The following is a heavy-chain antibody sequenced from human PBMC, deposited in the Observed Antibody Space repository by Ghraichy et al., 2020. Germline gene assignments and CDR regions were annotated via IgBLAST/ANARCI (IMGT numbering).Heavy chain of an antibody. D-gene: IGHD1-14*01. V-gene: IGHV3-23*01. CDR2: ISGNSLRT. CDR1: GFTFGDFA. CDR3: AKGSKTTGTYYFDY. Sequence: GGSLRLSCAASGFTFGDFAVTWVRHVPGKGLERISGISGNSLRTWYADSVKGRFSISRDNSANTVYLQMDSLQAGDTAVYYCAKGSKTTGTYYFDYWGQGILVTVSS. J-gene: IGHJ4*02.